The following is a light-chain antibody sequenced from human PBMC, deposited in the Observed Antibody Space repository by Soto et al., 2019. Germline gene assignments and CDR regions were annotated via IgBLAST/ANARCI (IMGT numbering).Light chain of an antibody. V-gene: IGKV1-33*01. CDR1: QDIDNY. Sequence: DIQLTQSPSSLPASVGDRVTVTCQASQDIDNYLNWYQVKPGSAPKLLIYDASKLEAGVPSRFTGSGSGTDFSFTISSLQPEDIATYYCQHYYNLPVTLGGGTKVEIK. CDR3: QHYYNLPVT. J-gene: IGKJ4*01. CDR2: DAS.